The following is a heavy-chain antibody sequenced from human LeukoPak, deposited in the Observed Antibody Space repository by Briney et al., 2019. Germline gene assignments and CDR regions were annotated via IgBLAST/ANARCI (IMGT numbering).Heavy chain of an antibody. Sequence: ASVKVSCKASGYTFTDYYMHWVRQAPGQGLEWMGWISAYNGNTNYAQKLQGRVTMTTDTSTSTAYMELRSLRSDDTAVYYCARETASGSYRHYGMDVWGQGTTVTVSS. CDR2: ISAYNGNT. V-gene: IGHV1-18*04. CDR3: ARETASGSYRHYGMDV. J-gene: IGHJ6*02. D-gene: IGHD1-26*01. CDR1: GYTFTDYY.